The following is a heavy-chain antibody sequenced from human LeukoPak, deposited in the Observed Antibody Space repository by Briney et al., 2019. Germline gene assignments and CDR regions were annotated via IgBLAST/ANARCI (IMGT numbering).Heavy chain of an antibody. Sequence: GSLRLSCAASGFTFSNYAMNWVRQAPGKGLEWVSSISGSSSDIYYADAVKGRFTISRDNAKNSLYLQINSLRDEDTAIYYCARRSYYDSSGYDYWGQGTLVTVSS. V-gene: IGHV3-21*01. CDR3: ARRSYYDSSGYDY. D-gene: IGHD3-22*01. J-gene: IGHJ4*02. CDR1: GFTFSNYA. CDR2: ISGSSSDI.